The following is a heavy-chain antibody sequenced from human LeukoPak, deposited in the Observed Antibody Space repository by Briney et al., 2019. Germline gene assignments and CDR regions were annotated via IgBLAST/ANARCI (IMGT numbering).Heavy chain of an antibody. D-gene: IGHD3-22*01. CDR3: AKDILSLYYYDSSGYSGYAFDI. Sequence: SGGSLRLSCAASGFTFSSYGMHWVRQAPGKGLEWVAFIRYDGSNKYYADSVKGRFTISRDNSKNMLYLQMNSLRAEDTAVYYCAKDILSLYYYDSSGYSGYAFDIWGQGTMVTVSS. CDR2: IRYDGSNK. J-gene: IGHJ3*02. V-gene: IGHV3-30*02. CDR1: GFTFSSYG.